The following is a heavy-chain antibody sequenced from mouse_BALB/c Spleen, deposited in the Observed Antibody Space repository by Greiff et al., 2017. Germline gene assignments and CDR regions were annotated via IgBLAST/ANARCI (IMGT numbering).Heavy chain of an antibody. J-gene: IGHJ4*01. CDR1: GYTFSSYW. Sequence: QVQLQQSGAELMKPGASVKISCKATGYTFSSYWIEWVKQRPGHGLEWIGEILPGSGSTNYNEKFKGKATFTADTSSNTAYMQLSSLTSEDSAVYYCARCDGDYDYAMDYWGQGTSVTVSS. CDR2: ILPGSGST. CDR3: ARCDGDYDYAMDY. V-gene: IGHV1-9*01. D-gene: IGHD2-13*01.